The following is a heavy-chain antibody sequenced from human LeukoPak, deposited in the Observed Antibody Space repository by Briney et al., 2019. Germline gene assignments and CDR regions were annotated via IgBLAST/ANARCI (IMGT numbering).Heavy chain of an antibody. V-gene: IGHV3-23*01. Sequence: PGGSLRLSCAASGFTFSSYAMSWVRQAPGEGLEWVSAISGSGGSTYYADSVKGRFTISRDNSKNTLYLQMNSLRAEDTAVYYCAKGSGPYTVNWFDPWGQGTLVTVSS. D-gene: IGHD4-11*01. J-gene: IGHJ5*02. CDR1: GFTFSSYA. CDR3: AKGSGPYTVNWFDP. CDR2: ISGSGGST.